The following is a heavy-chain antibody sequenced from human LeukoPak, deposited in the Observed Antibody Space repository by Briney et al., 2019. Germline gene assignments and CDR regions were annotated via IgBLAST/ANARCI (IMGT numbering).Heavy chain of an antibody. V-gene: IGHV3-30*18. D-gene: IGHD5-18*01. CDR1: GFNFSSYG. J-gene: IGHJ4*02. CDR2: ISYDGSNK. Sequence: GGSLRLSCPASGFNFSSYGMHWVRQAPGKGLEWVTVISYDGSNKYYADSVKGRFTISRDNSKNTLYLHMNSLRPEDTALYYCAKDSRGYSYIFDYWGQGSLVTVSS. CDR3: AKDSRGYSYIFDY.